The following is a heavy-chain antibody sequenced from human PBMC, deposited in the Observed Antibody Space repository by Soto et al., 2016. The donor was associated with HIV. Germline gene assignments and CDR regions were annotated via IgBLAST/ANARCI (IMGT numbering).Heavy chain of an antibody. Sequence: HVQLQESGPGLVKPSETLSLTCAVSAYSISGGNYWGWIRQPPGKGLEWIGSIYHNGITYDNPSLKSRVSISVDTSKNQFSLKLTSVTAADTAVYYCARRGYYSRSGTRFAPFDYWGQGTLVTVSS. D-gene: IGHD3-10*01. CDR1: AYSISGGNY. CDR2: IYHNGIT. CDR3: ARRGYYSRSGTRFAPFDY. V-gene: IGHV4-38-2*01. J-gene: IGHJ4*02.